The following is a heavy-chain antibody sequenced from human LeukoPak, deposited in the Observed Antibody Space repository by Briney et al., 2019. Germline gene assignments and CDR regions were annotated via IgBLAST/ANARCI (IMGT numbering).Heavy chain of an antibody. CDR3: ARRSLRLAPDFDF. CDR1: GFTFSSYA. CDR2: ISISGGST. Sequence: TGGSLRLSCAASGFTFSSYAMSWVRQAPGKGLEWVSGISISGGSTSYADSVKGRFTISRDNPRNTLYMEMNSLRAEDTAVYYCARRSLRLAPDFDFWGQGSLVTVSS. V-gene: IGHV3-23*01. D-gene: IGHD5/OR15-5a*01. J-gene: IGHJ4*02.